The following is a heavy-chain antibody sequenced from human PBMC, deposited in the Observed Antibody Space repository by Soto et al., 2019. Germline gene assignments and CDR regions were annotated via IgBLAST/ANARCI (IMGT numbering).Heavy chain of an antibody. CDR2: IYSGGDT. Sequence: PGGSLRLSCAASGFSVSSNYMNWVRQAPGKGLEWLSVIYSGGDTHYADSVKGRFSVSRDNSENRVYLEMKSLRVEDTAIYYCAIDPFFQYSHDTRCFQKWGLGTLVTVSS. V-gene: IGHV3-53*05. CDR1: GFSVSSNY. D-gene: IGHD3-22*01. J-gene: IGHJ4*02. CDR3: AIDPFFQYSHDTRCFQK.